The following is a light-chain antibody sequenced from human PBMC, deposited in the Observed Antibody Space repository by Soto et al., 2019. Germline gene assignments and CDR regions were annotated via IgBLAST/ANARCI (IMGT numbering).Light chain of an antibody. J-gene: IGKJ1*01. Sequence: VMTQAPATLSLSPGERATLSCRASQTINNNVAWYQLKDGQVPRLLIYGASTRATDVPARFSGSGSGTDFTLTISRLEAEDSAVYYCQQYGSSGTFGQGTKVDIK. CDR2: GAS. CDR1: QTINNN. V-gene: IGKV3-15*01. CDR3: QQYGSSGT.